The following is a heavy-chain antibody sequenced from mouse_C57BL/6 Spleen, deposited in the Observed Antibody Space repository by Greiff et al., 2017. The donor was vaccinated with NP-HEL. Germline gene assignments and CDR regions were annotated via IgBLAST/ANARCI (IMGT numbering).Heavy chain of an antibody. CDR2: ISSGGSYT. D-gene: IGHD1-1*01. CDR3: ARHGNKELRNYFDY. CDR1: GFTFSSYG. Sequence: DVMLVESGGDLVKPGGSLKLSCAASGFTFSSYGMSWVRQTPDKRLEWVATISSGGSYTYYPDSVKGRFTITRDNAKNTLYLQMSSLKSEDTAMYYCARHGNKELRNYFDYWGQGTTLTVSS. V-gene: IGHV5-6*02. J-gene: IGHJ2*01.